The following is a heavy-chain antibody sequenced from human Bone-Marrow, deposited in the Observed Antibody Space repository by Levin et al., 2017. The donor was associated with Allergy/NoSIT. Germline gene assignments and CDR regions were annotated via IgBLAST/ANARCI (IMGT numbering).Heavy chain of an antibody. D-gene: IGHD5-18*01. V-gene: IGHV3-15*04. J-gene: IGHJ4*02. CDR1: EFTFNNAW. Sequence: GGSLRLSCVASEFTFNNAWMSWVRQAPGKGLEWVGRIGSKTDGGTTDYAAPVKGRFTISRDDSINTLYLQMNSLKTEDTAVYYCTTGTHIQLWLSDSWGQGTLVTVSS. CDR3: TTGTHIQLWLSDS. CDR2: IGSKTDGGTT.